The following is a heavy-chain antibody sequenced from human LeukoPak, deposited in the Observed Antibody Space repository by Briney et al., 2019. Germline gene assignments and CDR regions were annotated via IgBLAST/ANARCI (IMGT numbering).Heavy chain of an antibody. V-gene: IGHV5-51*01. CDR2: IYPGDSES. CDR3: ARVMYGSGSYCGDY. D-gene: IGHD3-10*01. Sequence: GESLKISCKGSGYSFTSYWIGWVRQMPGKGLEWMGIIYPGDSESRYSPSFQGQVTISADKSIRTAYLQWSSLKASDTAMYYCARVMYGSGSYCGDYWGQGTLVTVSS. J-gene: IGHJ4*02. CDR1: GYSFTSYW.